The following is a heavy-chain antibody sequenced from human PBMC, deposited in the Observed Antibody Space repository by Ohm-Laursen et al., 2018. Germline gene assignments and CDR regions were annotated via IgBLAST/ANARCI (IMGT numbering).Heavy chain of an antibody. V-gene: IGHV4-39*01. CDR2: IYYSGST. D-gene: IGHD3-22*01. Sequence: SETLSLTCTVSGGSISSSSYYWGWIRQPPGKGLEWIGSIYYSGSTYYNPSLKSRFTISVDTSKNQFSLKLSSVTAADTAVYYCARLTPMIVVVPDWGQGTLVTVSS. CDR3: ARLTPMIVVVPD. CDR1: GGSISSSSYY. J-gene: IGHJ4*02.